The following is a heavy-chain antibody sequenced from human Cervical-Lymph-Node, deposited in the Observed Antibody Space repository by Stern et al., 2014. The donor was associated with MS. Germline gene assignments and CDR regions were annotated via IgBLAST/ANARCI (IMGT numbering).Heavy chain of an antibody. CDR1: GFTFSSHA. CDR2: ISFDGREK. D-gene: IGHD3-3*01. Sequence: QVQLVESGGGVVQPGRSLRLSCAASGFTFSSHAMHWVRQAPGKGLEWVGVISFDGREKYYSDSVKGRFTISRDNSGDTLNLQVNSLRGEDTAVYYCAREGTNFGVAPYNYGMDVWGQGTTVTV. V-gene: IGHV3-30*01. CDR3: AREGTNFGVAPYNYGMDV. J-gene: IGHJ6*02.